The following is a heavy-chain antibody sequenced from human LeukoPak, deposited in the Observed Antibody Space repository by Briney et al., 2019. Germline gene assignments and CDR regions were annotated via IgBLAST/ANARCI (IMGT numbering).Heavy chain of an antibody. CDR1: GFTFNTNA. CDR3: ARGLYDSGTHSYFDY. CDR2: ITGSGDST. J-gene: IGHJ4*02. Sequence: GGSLRLSCAASGFTFNTNAMAWVRQAPGKGLEWVSAITGSGDSTAHADSVKGRFTIYRDNSKNTLYLQMGSLRAEDSAVYYCARGLYDSGTHSYFDYWGQGALVTVSS. D-gene: IGHD3-10*01. V-gene: IGHV3-23*01.